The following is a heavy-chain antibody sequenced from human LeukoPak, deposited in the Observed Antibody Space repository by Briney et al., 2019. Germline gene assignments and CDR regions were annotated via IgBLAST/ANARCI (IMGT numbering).Heavy chain of an antibody. CDR2: IKSDGTGA. D-gene: IGHD5-24*01. CDR1: GFSFSNYR. Sequence: GGSLRLSCAASGFSFSNYRMHWVREVPEKGLEWVSRIKSDGTGATYAGSVNGRFTISRDNAENTLYLQMNSLRAEDTAIYYCARDRDGPNYYMDVWGKGTAVTVSS. V-gene: IGHV3-74*01. CDR3: ARDRDGPNYYMDV. J-gene: IGHJ6*03.